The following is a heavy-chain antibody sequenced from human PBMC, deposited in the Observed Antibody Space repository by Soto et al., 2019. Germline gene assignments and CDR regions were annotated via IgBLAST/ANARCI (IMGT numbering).Heavy chain of an antibody. CDR1: GFAFSSYA. CDR3: AKGSLKYCSSGRCYPLDS. D-gene: IGHD2-15*01. CDR2: ITSTGDST. V-gene: IGHV3-23*01. Sequence: GSLRLACAASGFAFSSYAMTWVRQAPGKGLECVSIITSTGDSTVYAGSVKGRFTMSRDNSKSTLYLQMDSLRVEDTAEYYWAKGSLKYCSSGRCYPLDSWGQGALVTVSS. J-gene: IGHJ4*02.